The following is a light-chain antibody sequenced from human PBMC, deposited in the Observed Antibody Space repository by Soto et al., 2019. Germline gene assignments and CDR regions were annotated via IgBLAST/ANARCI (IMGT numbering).Light chain of an antibody. J-gene: IGLJ2*01. Sequence: QPVLTQSSSASASPGSSVKLTCTLSSGHSSYAIAWHQQQPEKGPRYLMKLNSDGSHSKGDGIPDRFSGSSSGAERYLTISSLQSEDEADYYCQTWGTGIRVFGGGTKLTVL. CDR3: QTWGTGIRV. CDR2: LNSDGSH. V-gene: IGLV4-69*01. CDR1: SGHSSYA.